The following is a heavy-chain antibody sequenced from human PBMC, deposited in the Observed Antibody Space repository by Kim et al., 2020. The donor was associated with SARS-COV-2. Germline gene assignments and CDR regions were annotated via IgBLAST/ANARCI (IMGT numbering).Heavy chain of an antibody. CDR2: ISSDGRIT. CDR1: GFSSSSYW. Sequence: GGSLRLSCAAAGFSSSSYWINWVRQPPGKGLEWVSRISSDGRITLYADSVKGRFTMSRDSAENTVFLQMNSLGAEDTAVYYCARGMFRSGFDVWGQGTTVSVSS. CDR3: ARGMFRSGFDV. V-gene: IGHV3-74*01. J-gene: IGHJ6*02. D-gene: IGHD3-10*02.